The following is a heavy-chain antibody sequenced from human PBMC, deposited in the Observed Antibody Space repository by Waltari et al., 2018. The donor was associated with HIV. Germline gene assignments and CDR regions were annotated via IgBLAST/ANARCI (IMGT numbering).Heavy chain of an antibody. CDR1: GFTCSNHW. D-gene: IGHD3-10*01. Sequence: EVQLVESGGGLVQPGGCLGLSCAASGFTCSNHWMSWVRQAAGXXXXWGANMKRERSEKNYVDSVKGRFTISRDTAKNSLSLQMNSLRAEDTAVYYCARAPYDSGNEYYFDHWGLGTLVTVSS. CDR3: ARAPYDSGNEYYFDH. V-gene: IGHV3-7*03. J-gene: IGHJ4*02. CDR2: MKRERSEK.